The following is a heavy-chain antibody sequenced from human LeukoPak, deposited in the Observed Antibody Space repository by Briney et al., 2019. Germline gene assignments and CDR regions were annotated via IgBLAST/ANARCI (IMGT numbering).Heavy chain of an antibody. V-gene: IGHV3-23*01. J-gene: IGHJ1*01. D-gene: IGHD1-26*01. CDR2: ISGSGGST. Sequence: PGGTLRLSCAASGFTFSSYGMSWVRRAPGKGLEWVSAISGSGGSTYYADSVKGRFTISRDNSKNTLYLQMNSLRAEDTAVYYCAKGGSYIAEYFQHWGQGTLVTVSS. CDR1: GFTFSSYG. CDR3: AKGGSYIAEYFQH.